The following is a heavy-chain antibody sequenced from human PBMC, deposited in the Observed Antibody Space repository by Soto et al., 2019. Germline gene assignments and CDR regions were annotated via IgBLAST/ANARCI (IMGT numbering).Heavy chain of an antibody. J-gene: IGHJ6*02. Sequence: SVKVSCKASGYSFTDYHIHWVRQAPGQGLEWLGRINPKSGGTSTAQKFQGWVTMTTDTSISTASMELTRLTSDDTAIYYCARGESTDFSNGVCSFCYNHDMDVWGQGTTGTVSS. V-gene: IGHV1-2*04. CDR1: GYSFTDYH. D-gene: IGHD2-8*01. CDR2: INPKSGGT. CDR3: ARGESTDFSNGVCSFCYNHDMDV.